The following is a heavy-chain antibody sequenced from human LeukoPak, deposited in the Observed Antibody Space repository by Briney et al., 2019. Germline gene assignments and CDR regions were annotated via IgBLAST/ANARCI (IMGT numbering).Heavy chain of an antibody. CDR3: AKKGVLLWFGESPPHAFDI. D-gene: IGHD3-10*01. Sequence: GGSLRLSCAASGFTFSSDAMSWVRQAPGKGLEWVSAISGSGGSTYYADPVKGRFTISRDNSKNTLYLQMNSLRAEDTAVYYCAKKGVLLWFGESPPHAFDIWGQGTMVTVSS. CDR1: GFTFSSDA. V-gene: IGHV3-23*01. J-gene: IGHJ3*02. CDR2: ISGSGGST.